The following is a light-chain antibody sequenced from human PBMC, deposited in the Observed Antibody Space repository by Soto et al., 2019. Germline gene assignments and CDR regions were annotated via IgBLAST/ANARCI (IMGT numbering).Light chain of an antibody. CDR1: SSNIGSNP. CDR2: GTN. CDR3: AAWDDSLFGPV. V-gene: IGLV1-44*01. Sequence: QSVLAQPPSASGTPGQRVTISCSGSSSNIGSNPVNWFQQLPGPAPKLLIYGTNQRPSGVPDRFSGSKSGTSASLAISGLQSEDEADYYCAAWDDSLFGPVFGGGTQLTVL. J-gene: IGLJ2*01.